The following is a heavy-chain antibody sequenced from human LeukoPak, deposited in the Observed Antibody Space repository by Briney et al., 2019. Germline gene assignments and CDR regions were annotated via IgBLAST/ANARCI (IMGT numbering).Heavy chain of an antibody. D-gene: IGHD5-24*01. CDR1: GYTFTGYY. Sequence: ASVKVSCKASGYTFTGYYMHRVRQAPGQGLEWMGWINPNSGGTNYAQKFQGRVTMTRDTSISTAYMELSRLRSDDTAVYYCARDTRRDGYNYFDYWGQGTLVTVSS. CDR2: INPNSGGT. V-gene: IGHV1-2*02. CDR3: ARDTRRDGYNYFDY. J-gene: IGHJ4*02.